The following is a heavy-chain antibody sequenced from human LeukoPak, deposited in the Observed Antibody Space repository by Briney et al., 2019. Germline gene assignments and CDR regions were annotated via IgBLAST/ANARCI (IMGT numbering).Heavy chain of an antibody. V-gene: IGHV4-59*01. CDR1: GGSISSYY. J-gene: IGHJ4*02. D-gene: IGHD6-6*01. CDR2: IYYSGST. CDR3: ARGRIAARLPHFDY. Sequence: SETLSLTCTVSGGSISSYYWSWIRQPPGKGLEWIGYIYYSGSTNYNPSLKSRVTISVDTSKNQFSLKLSSVTAADTGVYYCARGRIAARLPHFDYWGQGTLVTVSS.